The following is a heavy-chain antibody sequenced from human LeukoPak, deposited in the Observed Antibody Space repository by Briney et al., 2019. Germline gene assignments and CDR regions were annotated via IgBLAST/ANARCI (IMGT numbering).Heavy chain of an antibody. Sequence: ASVKVSCKASGGTFSSYAISWVRQAPGQGLEWMGRIIPILGIANYAQKFQGRVTITADKSTSTAYMELSSLRSEDTAVYYCAGAVAATNGDYWGQGTLVTVSS. V-gene: IGHV1-69*04. CDR3: AGAVAATNGDY. CDR1: GGTFSSYA. D-gene: IGHD6-19*01. CDR2: IIPILGIA. J-gene: IGHJ4*02.